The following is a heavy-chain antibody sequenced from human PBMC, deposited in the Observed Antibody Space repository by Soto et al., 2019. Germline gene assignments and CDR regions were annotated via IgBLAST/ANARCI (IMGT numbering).Heavy chain of an antibody. CDR1: GGSFSGYY. D-gene: IGHD1-26*01. V-gene: IGHV4-34*01. Sequence: SETLSLTCAVYGGSFSGYYWSWIRQPPGKGLEWIGEINHSGSTNYNPSLKSRVTISVDTSKNQFSLKLSSVTAADTAVYYCARRDPGIVGDPTQSDDSSGWYFDYWGQGTLVTVSS. CDR3: ARRDPGIVGDPTQSDDSSGWYFDY. J-gene: IGHJ4*02. CDR2: INHSGST.